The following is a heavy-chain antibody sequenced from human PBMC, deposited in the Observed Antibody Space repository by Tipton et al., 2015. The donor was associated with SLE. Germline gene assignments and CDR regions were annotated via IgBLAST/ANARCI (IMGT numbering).Heavy chain of an antibody. CDR2: IYYSGSS. CDR1: GFTFSPYW. J-gene: IGHJ5*02. V-gene: IGHV4-59*01. CDR3: ARDNYYGSGSYLDP. D-gene: IGHD3-10*01. Sequence: LRLSCVASGFTFSPYWMHWIRQPPGKGLEWIGYIYYSGSSTYNPSLKSRVTISVYTSKNQFSLKLNSVTAADTAVYYCARDNYYGSGSYLDPWGQGTPVTVSS.